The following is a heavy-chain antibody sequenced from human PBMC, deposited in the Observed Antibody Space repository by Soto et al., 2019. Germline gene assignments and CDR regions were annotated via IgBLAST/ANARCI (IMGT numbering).Heavy chain of an antibody. D-gene: IGHD5-18*01. J-gene: IGHJ6*02. CDR3: ARSNGYSYMYPYYYYYYGMDV. CDR2: IYYSGST. V-gene: IGHV4-39*01. Sequence: SETLSLTCTVSGGSISSSSYYWGWIRQPPGKGLEWIGSIYYSGSTYYNPSLKSRVTISVDTSKNQFSLKLSSVTAADTAVYYCARSNGYSYMYPYYYYYYGMDVWGQGTTVTVS. CDR1: GGSISSSSYY.